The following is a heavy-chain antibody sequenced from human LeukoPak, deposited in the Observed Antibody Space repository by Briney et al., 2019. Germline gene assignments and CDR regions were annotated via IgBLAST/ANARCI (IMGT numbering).Heavy chain of an antibody. Sequence: ASVKVSFKASGYTFTGNYMHWVRQAPGQGLEWMGWINPNSGATKYAQKFQGRVTMTRDTSISTAYMDLNRLTPDDTAVYYCARGYGDYVAWFDPWGQGTLVTVSS. CDR3: ARGYGDYVAWFDP. V-gene: IGHV1-2*02. D-gene: IGHD4-17*01. CDR2: INPNSGAT. CDR1: GYTFTGNY. J-gene: IGHJ5*02.